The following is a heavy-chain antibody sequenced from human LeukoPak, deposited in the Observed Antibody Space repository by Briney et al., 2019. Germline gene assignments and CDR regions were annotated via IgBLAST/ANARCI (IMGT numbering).Heavy chain of an antibody. V-gene: IGHV1-69*04. J-gene: IGHJ4*02. D-gene: IGHD5-12*01. CDR2: IIPILGIA. CDR3: ASPYSGYDNFDY. CDR1: GGTFSSYA. Sequence: SVKVSCKASGGTFSSYAISWVRQAPGQGLEWMGRIIPILGIANYAQKFQGRVTITADKSTSTVYMELSSLRSEDTAVYYCASPYSGYDNFDYWGQGTLATVSS.